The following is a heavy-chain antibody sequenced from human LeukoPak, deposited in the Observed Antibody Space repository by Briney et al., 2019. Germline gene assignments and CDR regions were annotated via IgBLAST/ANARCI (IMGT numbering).Heavy chain of an antibody. Sequence: SETLSLTCTVSGGSISSYYWSWIRRPPGKGLEWIGYIYYSGSTNYNPSLKSRVTISVDTSKNQFSLKLSSVTAADTAVYYCARVKGSYDYVWGSYRLEAFDIWGLGTMVTVSS. CDR1: GGSISSYY. V-gene: IGHV4-59*01. J-gene: IGHJ3*02. CDR2: IYYSGST. CDR3: ARVKGSYDYVWGSYRLEAFDI. D-gene: IGHD3-16*02.